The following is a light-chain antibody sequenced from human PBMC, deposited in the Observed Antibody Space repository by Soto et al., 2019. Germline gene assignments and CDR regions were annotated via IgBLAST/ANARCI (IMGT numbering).Light chain of an antibody. CDR1: QSIGSS. V-gene: IGKV1-5*03. Sequence: DIQKPMYPYTLSASLGDRFTITCRASQSIGSSLAWYQLKPGKAPKVLIYKASTLKSGVPSRFSGSGSGTEFTLTISSLQPDDFATYYCQHYFSFWTFAEGSNVDIK. CDR2: KAS. J-gene: IGKJ1*01. CDR3: QHYFSFWT.